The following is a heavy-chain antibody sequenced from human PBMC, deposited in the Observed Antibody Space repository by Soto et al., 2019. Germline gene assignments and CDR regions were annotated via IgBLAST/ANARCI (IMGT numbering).Heavy chain of an antibody. J-gene: IGHJ6*02. CDR2: MNPNSGNT. Sequence: ASVKVSCKASGYTFTSYDINWVRQATGQGLEWMGWMNPNSGNTGYAQKFQGRVIMTGDTSTSTVYMELTSLRSDDTAVYYCAREFVVVVTAIDNYYYYPMDVWGQGTTVTVSS. D-gene: IGHD2-21*02. CDR3: AREFVVVVTAIDNYYYYPMDV. CDR1: GYTFTSYD. V-gene: IGHV1-8*01.